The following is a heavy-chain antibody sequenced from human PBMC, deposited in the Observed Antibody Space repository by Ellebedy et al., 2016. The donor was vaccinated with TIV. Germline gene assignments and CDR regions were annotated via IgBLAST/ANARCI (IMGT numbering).Heavy chain of an antibody. Sequence: ASVKVSCKASGYTFTTYYIHWVRQAPGQGLEWMGVIFPSGGGTNYAQKFQGRVTMTRDTSASTVYMELSSLRSDDTAVYYCARELSGGYFDYWGQGTQVTVSS. CDR2: IFPSGGGT. D-gene: IGHD2-15*01. V-gene: IGHV1-46*01. CDR3: ARELSGGYFDY. CDR1: GYTFTTYY. J-gene: IGHJ4*02.